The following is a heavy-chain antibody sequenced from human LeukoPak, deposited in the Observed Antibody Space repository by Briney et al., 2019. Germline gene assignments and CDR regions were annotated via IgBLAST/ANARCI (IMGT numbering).Heavy chain of an antibody. Sequence: SETLSLTWTVSGYSISSGYYWGWIRQPPGKGLEWIGSIYHSGSTYYNPSLKSRVTISVDTSKNQFSLKLSSVTAADTAVYYCARQTTVTNWGQGTLVTVSS. CDR2: IYHSGST. V-gene: IGHV4-38-2*02. CDR1: GYSISSGYY. D-gene: IGHD4-17*01. J-gene: IGHJ4*02. CDR3: ARQTTVTN.